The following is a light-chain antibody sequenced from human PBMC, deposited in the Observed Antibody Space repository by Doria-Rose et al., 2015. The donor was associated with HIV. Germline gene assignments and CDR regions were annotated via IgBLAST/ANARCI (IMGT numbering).Light chain of an antibody. CDR2: AAT. Sequence: SPSSLAASAGDSVTTTSPASHRISCSLPWFQQKPEQAPKPLIYAATSFRSGVPSKFSGSGSGTDFTLTVSSLQPEDFATYYCQQYHTYPRTFGRGTKVEIK. J-gene: IGKJ1*01. V-gene: IGKV1-16*02. CDR1: HRISCS. CDR3: QQYHTYPRT.